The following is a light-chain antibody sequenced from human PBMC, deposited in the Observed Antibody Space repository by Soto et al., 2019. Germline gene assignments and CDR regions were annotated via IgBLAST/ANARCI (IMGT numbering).Light chain of an antibody. V-gene: IGLV2-14*03. J-gene: IGLJ1*01. CDR1: SSDVGAYNY. CDR2: DVY. CDR3: SSYRISRTYI. Sequence: QSFLTRPTSLFGAPGQAITISCPETSSDVGAYNYVSSYQQHPRKAPNLVINDVYDRPSAVSYRFSSSKSGNTASMTISGLQGEDEADYYCSSYRISRTYIFGTGTKVTVL.